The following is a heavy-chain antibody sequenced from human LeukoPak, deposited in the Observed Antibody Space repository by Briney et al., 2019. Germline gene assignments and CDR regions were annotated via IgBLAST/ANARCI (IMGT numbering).Heavy chain of an antibody. CDR2: INHYGST. J-gene: IGHJ6*03. D-gene: IGHD3-9*01. CDR1: GESLSNYY. CDR3: ARVRVLRYFDWSPAPGGMDV. Sequence: SETLSLTCAVYGESLSNYYWSWIRQPPGKGLEWIGEINHYGSTNYNPSLKSRITISVDTSKNQFSLKLSSVIAADTAVYYCARVRVLRYFDWSPAPGGMDVWGKGITVTVSS. V-gene: IGHV4-34*01.